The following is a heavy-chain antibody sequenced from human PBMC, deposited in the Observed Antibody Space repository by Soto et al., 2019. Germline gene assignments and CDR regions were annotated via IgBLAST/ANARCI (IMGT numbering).Heavy chain of an antibody. D-gene: IGHD3-22*01. Sequence: PGGSLRLSCAASGFTFSSYAMSWVRQAPGKGLEWVSAISGSGGSTYYADSVKGRFTISRDNSKNTLYLQMNSLRAEDTAVYYCAKEGDYDSSGYSCPLEDWAQGTLVTVAS. J-gene: IGHJ4*02. CDR2: ISGSGGST. CDR1: GFTFSSYA. V-gene: IGHV3-23*01. CDR3: AKEGDYDSSGYSCPLED.